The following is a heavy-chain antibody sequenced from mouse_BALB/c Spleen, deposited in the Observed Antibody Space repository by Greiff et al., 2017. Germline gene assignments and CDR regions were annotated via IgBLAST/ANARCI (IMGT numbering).Heavy chain of an antibody. CDR2: IYPGDGDT. V-gene: IGHV1-80*01. D-gene: IGHD4-1*01. CDR1: GYAFRSYW. Sequence: QVQLQQSGAELVRPGSSVKISCKASGYAFRSYWMNWVKQRPGQGLEWIGQIYPGDGDTNYNGKFKGKATLTADKSSSTAYMQLSSLTSEDSAVYFCARHELGAWCAYWGQGTLVTVSA. J-gene: IGHJ3*01. CDR3: ARHELGAWCAY.